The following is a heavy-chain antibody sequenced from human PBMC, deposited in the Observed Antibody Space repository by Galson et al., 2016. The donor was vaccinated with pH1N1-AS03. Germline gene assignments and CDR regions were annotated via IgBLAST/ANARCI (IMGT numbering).Heavy chain of an antibody. CDR3: ARGWPDYGGDSFLGWDH. V-gene: IGHV1-18*01. D-gene: IGHD4-23*01. CDR2: ISAYNGNT. CDR1: GYTFTNYG. Sequence: SVKVSCKASGYTFTNYGISWVRQAPGQELEWMGWISAYNGNTNYAQKLQGRVTLTTDTSTSTAYMELRSLRSADTAVYYCARGWPDYGGDSFLGWDHWGQGSLVTV. J-gene: IGHJ4*02.